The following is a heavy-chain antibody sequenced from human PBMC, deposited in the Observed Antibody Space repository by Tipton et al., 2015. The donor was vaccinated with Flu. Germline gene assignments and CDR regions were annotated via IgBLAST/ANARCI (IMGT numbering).Heavy chain of an antibody. J-gene: IGHJ4*02. CDR3: ARGSGSGTDVTFYF. Sequence: LRLSCTVSGDSFTTSSHHWAWIRQPPGKGLEWIGRMYVSGSTKYNPSLKSRVTMSVDTSKNQFSLKLSSVTAADTAVYYCARGSGSGTDVTFYFWGQGTLVTVSS. CDR1: GDSFTTSSHH. V-gene: IGHV4-39*07. D-gene: IGHD3-10*01. CDR2: MYVSGST.